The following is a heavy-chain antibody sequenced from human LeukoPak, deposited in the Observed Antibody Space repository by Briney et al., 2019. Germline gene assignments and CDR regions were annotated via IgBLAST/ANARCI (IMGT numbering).Heavy chain of an antibody. CDR2: IKQDGSEK. Sequence: GGSLRLSCAASGFTLSSYWMSWVRQAPGKGLEWVANIKQDGSEKYYVDSVKGRFTISRDNAKNSLYLQMNSLRAEDTAVYYCARDSAWIQLWFWDYWGQGTLVTVSS. V-gene: IGHV3-7*01. D-gene: IGHD5-18*01. CDR3: ARDSAWIQLWFWDY. CDR1: GFTLSSYW. J-gene: IGHJ4*02.